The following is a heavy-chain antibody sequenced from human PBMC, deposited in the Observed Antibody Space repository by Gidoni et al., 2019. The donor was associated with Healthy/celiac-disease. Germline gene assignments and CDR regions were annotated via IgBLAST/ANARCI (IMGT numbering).Heavy chain of an antibody. CDR2: INHSGST. CDR1: GGSFSGYY. CDR3: ARGRGIAV. V-gene: IGHV4-34*01. Sequence: QVQLQQWGAGLLKPSETLSLTCAVYGGSFSGYYWSLIRQPPGKGLEWIGEINHSGSTNYNPSLKSRVTISVDTSKNQSSLKLSSVTAADTAVYYCARGRGIAVWGQGTLVTVSS. J-gene: IGHJ4*02. D-gene: IGHD6-19*01.